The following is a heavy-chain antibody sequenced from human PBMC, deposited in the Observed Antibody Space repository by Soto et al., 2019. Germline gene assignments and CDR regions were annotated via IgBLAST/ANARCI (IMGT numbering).Heavy chain of an antibody. CDR2: ISAYNGNT. Sequence: ASVKVSCKASGYTFTSYGISWVRQAPGQGLEWMGWISAYNGNTNYAQKLQGRVTVTTDTSTSTAYMELRSLRSDDTAVYYCARFVGYDYIWGSYRYTCLDYWGQGTLVTVSS. CDR1: GYTFTSYG. CDR3: ARFVGYDYIWGSYRYTCLDY. J-gene: IGHJ4*02. V-gene: IGHV1-18*01. D-gene: IGHD3-16*02.